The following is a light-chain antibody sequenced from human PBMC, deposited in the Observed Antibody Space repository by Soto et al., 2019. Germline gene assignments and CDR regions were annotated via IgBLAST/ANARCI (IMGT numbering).Light chain of an antibody. CDR2: GKS. CDR3: QQYASSPLP. Sequence: EIVLTQSPGTLSLSPGERATLSCRASQSVSFSSLAWYQHKPGRAPRLLIYGKSSRATGIPDRFSGSGSGTDFTLIISKVEPEDFGVYFCQQYASSPLPFGGGTKVEIK. V-gene: IGKV3-20*01. CDR1: QSVSFSS. J-gene: IGKJ4*01.